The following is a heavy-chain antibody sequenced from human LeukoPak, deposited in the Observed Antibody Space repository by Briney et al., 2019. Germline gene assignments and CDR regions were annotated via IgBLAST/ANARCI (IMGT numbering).Heavy chain of an antibody. J-gene: IGHJ4*02. Sequence: GGSLRLSCAASGFTFSSYSMNWVRQAPGRGLEWVSYISSSSSTIYYADSVKGRFTISRDNAKNSLYLQMNSLRAEDTAVYYCARDRDLLFDYWGQGTLVTVSS. V-gene: IGHV3-48*04. CDR1: GFTFSSYS. CDR2: ISSSSSTI. CDR3: ARDRDLLFDY.